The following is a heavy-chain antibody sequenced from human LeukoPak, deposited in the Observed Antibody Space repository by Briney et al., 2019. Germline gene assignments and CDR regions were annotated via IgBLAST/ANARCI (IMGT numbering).Heavy chain of an antibody. CDR3: AKDGMGAWELPKYYFDY. Sequence: PGGSLRLSCAASGFTFDDHAMHWVRQAPGKGLEWVSGINWNNDIIGYADSVKGRFTISRDNAKSSLYLQMNSLRAEDTALYYCAKDGMGAWELPKYYFDYWGQGALVTVSS. CDR2: INWNNDII. D-gene: IGHD1-26*01. V-gene: IGHV3-9*01. J-gene: IGHJ4*02. CDR1: GFTFDDHA.